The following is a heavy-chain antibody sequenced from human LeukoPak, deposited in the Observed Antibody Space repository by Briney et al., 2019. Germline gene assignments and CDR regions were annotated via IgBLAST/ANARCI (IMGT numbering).Heavy chain of an antibody. CDR2: IKSRTDGGTT. D-gene: IGHD3-10*01. V-gene: IGHV3-15*01. CDR1: GCTFSNAW. Sequence: GGSLRLSCAPSGCTFSNAWMSWVRQAPGKGLEWVGRIKSRTDGGTTDYAAPVKGKFTISRDDSKNTLYLQMNSLNTEDTAVYFCTTPHHYGSVTIPPIYYFDYWGQGTLVTVSS. J-gene: IGHJ4*02. CDR3: TTPHHYGSVTIPPIYYFDY.